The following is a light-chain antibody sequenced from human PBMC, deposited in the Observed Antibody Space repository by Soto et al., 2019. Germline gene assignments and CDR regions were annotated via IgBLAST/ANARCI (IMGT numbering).Light chain of an antibody. J-gene: IGLJ1*01. V-gene: IGLV1-40*01. CDR1: SSNIGAGYD. Sequence: QSVLTQPPSVSGAPGQRVTISCTGSSSNIGAGYDVHWFQQFPGTAPKLLIYGSTNRPLGFPDRFSGSKSGTSAYLAITGRQDEDQADYYYQSYDTSLSVYVFGTRTKLTVL. CDR3: QSYDTSLSVYV. CDR2: GST.